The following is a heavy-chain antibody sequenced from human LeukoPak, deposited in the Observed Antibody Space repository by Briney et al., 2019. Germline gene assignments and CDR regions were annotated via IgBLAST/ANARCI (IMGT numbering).Heavy chain of an antibody. J-gene: IGHJ4*02. V-gene: IGHV3-74*01. CDR3: ARSRDGYNYIGDY. D-gene: IGHD5-24*01. Sequence: GGSLRLSCAGSGFTFSSHSMNWVRQAPGKGLVWVSRINSDGSTTSYADSVKGRFTISRDNAKNTLYLQMNSLRAEDTAVYYCARSRDGYNYIGDYWGQGTLVTVSS. CDR1: GFTFSSHS. CDR2: INSDGSTT.